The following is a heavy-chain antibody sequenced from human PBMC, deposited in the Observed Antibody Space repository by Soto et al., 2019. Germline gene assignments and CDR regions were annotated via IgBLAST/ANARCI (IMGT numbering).Heavy chain of an antibody. Sequence: ASVKVSCKTSGGTFSNDIITWVRQAPGQGLEWMGRMIPLLDTTNYAQKFQGRVTITGNNSMGTAYMELSSLRSEDTAVYYCARVLSAFDIWGQGTMVTVSS. V-gene: IGHV1-69*08. CDR2: MIPLLDTT. J-gene: IGHJ3*02. CDR3: ARVLSAFDI. CDR1: GGTFSNDI.